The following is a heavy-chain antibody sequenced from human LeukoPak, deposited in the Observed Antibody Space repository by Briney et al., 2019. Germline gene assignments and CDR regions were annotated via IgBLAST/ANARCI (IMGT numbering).Heavy chain of an antibody. Sequence: PGGSLRLSCAASGFTFSSYWMSWVRQAPGKGLEWVANIKQDGSEKYYVDSVKGRFTISRDNAKNSLYLQMNSLRAEDTAVYYCARGIGGVLRYFDWLLSRFDYWGQGTLVTVSS. CDR1: GFTFSSYW. CDR3: ARGIGGVLRYFDWLLSRFDY. V-gene: IGHV3-7*03. J-gene: IGHJ4*02. CDR2: IKQDGSEK. D-gene: IGHD3-9*01.